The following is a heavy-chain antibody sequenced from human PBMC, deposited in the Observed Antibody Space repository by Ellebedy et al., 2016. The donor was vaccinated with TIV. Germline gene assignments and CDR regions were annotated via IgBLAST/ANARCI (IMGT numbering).Heavy chain of an antibody. CDR1: GGSISSYY. V-gene: IGHV4-59*12. D-gene: IGHD1-1*01. Sequence: SETLSLTXTVSGGSISSYYWSWIRQPPGKGLEWIGYIYYSGSTNYNPSLKSRVTISVDTSKNQFSLKLSSVTAADTAVYYCARGAQTKQYYYYYYYMDVWGKGTTVTVSS. J-gene: IGHJ6*03. CDR3: ARGAQTKQYYYYYYYMDV. CDR2: IYYSGST.